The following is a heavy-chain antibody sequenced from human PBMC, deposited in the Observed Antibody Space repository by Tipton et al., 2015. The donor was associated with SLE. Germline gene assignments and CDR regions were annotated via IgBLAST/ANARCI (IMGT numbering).Heavy chain of an antibody. D-gene: IGHD4-11*01. CDR1: GGSISSSSYY. CDR2: IYTSGST. CDR3: ARDADYSKVLDY. J-gene: IGHJ4*02. Sequence: LRLSCTVSGGSISSSSYYWGWIRQPPGKGLEWIGSIYTSGSTNYNPSLKSRVTISVDTSKNQFSLKLSSVTAADTAVYYCARDADYSKVLDYWGQGTLVTVSS. V-gene: IGHV4-39*07.